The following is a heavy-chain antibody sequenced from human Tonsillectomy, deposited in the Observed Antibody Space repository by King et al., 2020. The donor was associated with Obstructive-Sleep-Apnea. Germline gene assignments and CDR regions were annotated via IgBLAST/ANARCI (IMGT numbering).Heavy chain of an antibody. V-gene: IGHV3-33*06. CDR3: AKELGYYSGGRCFFDS. CDR1: GFTFSSYG. D-gene: IGHD2-15*01. J-gene: IGHJ4*02. Sequence: VQLVESGGGVVQPGRSLRLSCAASGFTFSSYGMHWVRQAPGKGLEWVAVIWYDGSNKYYADSVKGRFTISRDNSKNTLYLQMNSLRAEDTAVYYCAKELGYYSGGRCFFDSWGQGTLVTVSS. CDR2: IWYDGSNK.